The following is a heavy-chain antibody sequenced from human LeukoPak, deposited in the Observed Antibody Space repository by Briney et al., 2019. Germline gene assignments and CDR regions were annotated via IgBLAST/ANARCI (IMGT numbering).Heavy chain of an antibody. CDR1: GGSISSYY. V-gene: IGHV4-4*07. J-gene: IGHJ6*03. Sequence: PSETLSLTCTVFGGSISSYYWSWIRQPAGKGLEWIGRIYTSGSTNYNPSLKSRVTMSVDTSKNQFSLKLSSVTAADTAVYYCARSGVTTWGRYYYYYMDVWGKGTTVTVSS. D-gene: IGHD4-17*01. CDR2: IYTSGST. CDR3: ARSGVTTWGRYYYYYMDV.